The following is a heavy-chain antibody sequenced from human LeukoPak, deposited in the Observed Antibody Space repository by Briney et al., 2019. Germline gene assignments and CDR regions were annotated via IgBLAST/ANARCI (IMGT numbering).Heavy chain of an antibody. CDR1: GGSISSYY. J-gene: IGHJ5*02. V-gene: IGHV4-4*07. CDR3: ARDQGSGSKRWFDP. D-gene: IGHD1-26*01. CDR2: IYTSGST. Sequence: SETLSLTCTVSGGSISSYYWSWIRQPAGKGLEWIGRIYTSGSTNYNPSLKSRVTMSVDTSKNQFSLKLSSVTAADTAVYYCARDQGSGSKRWFDPWGQGTLVTVSS.